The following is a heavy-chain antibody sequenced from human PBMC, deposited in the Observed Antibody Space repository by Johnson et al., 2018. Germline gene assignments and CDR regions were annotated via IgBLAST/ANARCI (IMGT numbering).Heavy chain of an antibody. Sequence: VQLVESGGGLVKPGGSLRLSCAASGFTFTNAWMSWVRQAPGKGLEWVGRIKSKTDGGPIDYAAPVKGRFTISRDDSKNTLYLQENSLKTEDTAVYDCTSMECVVVVAAPSDYYGVDLWGQGTTVTVSS. D-gene: IGHD2-2*01. CDR1: GFTFTNAW. CDR3: TSMECVVVVAAPSDYYGVDL. J-gene: IGHJ6*02. V-gene: IGHV3-15*01. CDR2: IKSKTDGGPI.